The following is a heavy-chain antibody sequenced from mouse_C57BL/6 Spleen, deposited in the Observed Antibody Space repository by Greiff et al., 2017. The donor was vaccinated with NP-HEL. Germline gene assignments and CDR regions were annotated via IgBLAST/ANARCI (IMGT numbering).Heavy chain of an antibody. Sequence: EVKLVESGAELVRPGASVKLSCTASGFNIKDDYMHWVKQRPEQGLEWIGWIDPENGDTEYASKFQGKATITADTSSNTAYLQLSSLTSEDTAVYYCTTEIRLTGYWGQGTTLTVSS. CDR3: TTEIRLTGY. CDR1: GFNIKDDY. CDR2: IDPENGDT. D-gene: IGHD4-1*01. J-gene: IGHJ2*01. V-gene: IGHV14-4*01.